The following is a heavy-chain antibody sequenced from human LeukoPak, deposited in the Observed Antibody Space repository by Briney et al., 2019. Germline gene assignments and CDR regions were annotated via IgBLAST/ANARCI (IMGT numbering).Heavy chain of an antibody. Sequence: GGSLRLSCSASGFTFSNYAMHWVRQSPGKGPEYVSAISTTGGSTYYADSVKGRFTISRDNAKNSLYLQMNSLRAEDTAVYYCTRAPPPIQLERPGTYDYWGQGTLVTVSS. CDR2: ISTTGGST. V-gene: IGHV3-64*04. CDR3: TRAPPPIQLERPGTYDY. J-gene: IGHJ4*02. D-gene: IGHD1-1*01. CDR1: GFTFSNYA.